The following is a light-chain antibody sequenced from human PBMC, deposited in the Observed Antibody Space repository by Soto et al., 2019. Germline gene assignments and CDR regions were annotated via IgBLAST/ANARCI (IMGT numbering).Light chain of an antibody. CDR3: QQYGSSPLT. J-gene: IGKJ4*01. CDR1: QRVSSSY. V-gene: IGKV3-20*01. CDR2: GAS. Sequence: EIVLTQSPGTLSFSPGERVTLSCRASQRVSSSYLAWYQQKPGQAPRLLIYGASSRATGIPDRFSGSGSGTDFTLSISRLEPEDFAVYYCQQYGSSPLTFGGGTKVEIK.